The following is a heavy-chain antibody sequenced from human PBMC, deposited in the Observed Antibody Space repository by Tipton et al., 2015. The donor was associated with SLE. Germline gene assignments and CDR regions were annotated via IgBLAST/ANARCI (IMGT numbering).Heavy chain of an antibody. CDR3: AIENTAMAALSYYYYGMDV. Sequence: QLVQSGAEVKKPGASVKVSCKASGYTFTGYYMHWVRQAPGQGLEWMGRINPNSGGTNYAQKFQGRVTMTRDTSISTAYMELSRLRSDDTAVYYCAIENTAMAALSYYYYGMDVWGQGTTVTVSS. D-gene: IGHD5-18*01. J-gene: IGHJ6*02. CDR2: INPNSGGT. V-gene: IGHV1-2*06. CDR1: GYTFTGYY.